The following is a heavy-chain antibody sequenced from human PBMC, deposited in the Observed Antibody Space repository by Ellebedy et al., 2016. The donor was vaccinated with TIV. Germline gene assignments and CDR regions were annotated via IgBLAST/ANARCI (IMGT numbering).Heavy chain of an antibody. D-gene: IGHD2-21*01. Sequence: GESLKISCAASGFTFSSYAMSWVRQATGKGLEWVSAITTAGDSFYSGSVKGRFTISRDNSKNTLYLQMNSLRAEDTAVYYCARDKEAINLFDYWGQGTLVTVSS. CDR2: ITTAGDS. CDR3: ARDKEAINLFDY. CDR1: GFTFSSYA. J-gene: IGHJ4*02. V-gene: IGHV3-13*01.